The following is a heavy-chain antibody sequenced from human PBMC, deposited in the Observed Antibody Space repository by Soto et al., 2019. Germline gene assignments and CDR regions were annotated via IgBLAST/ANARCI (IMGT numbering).Heavy chain of an antibody. CDR2: ISAYNGNT. CDR3: VKASYTGSWYAQH. CDR1: GYTFPSYA. Sequence: ASVKVSCKASGYTFPSYAITWVRQAPGQGLEWMGWISAYNGNTNYAQKLQGRVTMTTDTSTSTAYMELRSLRPEDTAVYYCVKASYTGSWYAQHWGKGTLVPVSS. V-gene: IGHV1-18*01. J-gene: IGHJ1*01. D-gene: IGHD6-19*01.